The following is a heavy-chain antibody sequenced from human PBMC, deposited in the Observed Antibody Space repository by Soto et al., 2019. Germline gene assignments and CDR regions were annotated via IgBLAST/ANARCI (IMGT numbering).Heavy chain of an antibody. CDR2: IYYSGST. V-gene: IGHV4-59*08. CDR3: ARHLWVGSSWYLGALDI. Sequence: QVQLQESGPGLVKPSETLSLTCTDSADSISNYYWSWIRQPPGKGLGWIGYIYYSGSTHYNPSLKSRVTISVDTSKNQFSLKLSSVTAADTAVYYCARHLWVGSSWYLGALDIWGQGTMVTVSS. D-gene: IGHD6-13*01. CDR1: ADSISNYY. J-gene: IGHJ3*02.